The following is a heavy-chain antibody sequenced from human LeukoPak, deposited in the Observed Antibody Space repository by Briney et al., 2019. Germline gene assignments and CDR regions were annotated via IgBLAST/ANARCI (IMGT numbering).Heavy chain of an antibody. D-gene: IGHD5-18*01. CDR2: IYTSGST. J-gene: IGHJ4*02. V-gene: IGHV4-4*07. CDR3: ARDGIPKGGYGLDY. Sequence: SETLSLTCTVSGGSISSHYWSWIRQPAGKGLEWIGRIYTSGSTNYNPSLKSRVTMSVDTSKNQFSLKLSSVTAADTAVYYCARDGIPKGGYGLDYWGQGTLVTVSS. CDR1: GGSISSHY.